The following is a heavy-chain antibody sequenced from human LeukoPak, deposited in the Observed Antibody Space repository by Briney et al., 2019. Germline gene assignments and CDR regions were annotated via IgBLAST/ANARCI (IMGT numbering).Heavy chain of an antibody. CDR3: ARRTPTGNIDF. Sequence: PSETLSLTCTVSGGSVSTGNYYWSWIRQPPGKGLEWIGYIYYGGSTNYSPSPKSRVTISVDTSKNQFSLKLTSVTAADTAVYYCARRTPTGNIDFWGQGTLVTVSS. CDR1: GGSVSTGNYY. CDR2: IYYGGST. V-gene: IGHV4-61*01. D-gene: IGHD1-1*01. J-gene: IGHJ4*02.